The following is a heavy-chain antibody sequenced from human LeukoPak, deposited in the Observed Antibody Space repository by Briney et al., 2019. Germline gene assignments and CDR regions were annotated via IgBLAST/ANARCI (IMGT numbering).Heavy chain of an antibody. V-gene: IGHV4-39*01. CDR3: ASAAYCSSTSCYWFDP. J-gene: IGHJ5*02. CDR2: IYYSGST. Sequence: SETLSLTCTVSGGSISSSSYYWGWIRQPPGKGLEWIGSIYYSGSTYYNPSLKSRVTIPVDTSKNQFSLKLSSVTAADTAVYYCASAAYCSSTSCYWFDPWGQGTLVTVSS. D-gene: IGHD2-2*01. CDR1: GGSISSSSYY.